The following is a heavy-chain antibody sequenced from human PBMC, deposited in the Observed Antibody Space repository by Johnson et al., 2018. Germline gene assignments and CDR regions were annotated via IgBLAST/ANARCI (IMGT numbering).Heavy chain of an antibody. CDR2: IYYSGST. CDR1: GGSISSYY. D-gene: IGHD1-1*01. Sequence: QVQLQESGPGLVKPSETLSLTCTVSGGSISSYYWSWIRQPPGKGLEWLGYIYYSGSTNYNPSLKSRVTISVDTSKTQFSLKLSSVTAADTAMYYCARHDPYYYYMDVWGKGTTVTVSS. CDR3: ARHDPYYYYMDV. V-gene: IGHV4-59*01. J-gene: IGHJ6*03.